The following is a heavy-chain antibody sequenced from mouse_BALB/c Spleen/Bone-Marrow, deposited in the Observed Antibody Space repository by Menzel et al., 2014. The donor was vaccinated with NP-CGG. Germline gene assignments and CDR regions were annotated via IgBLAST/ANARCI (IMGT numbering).Heavy chain of an antibody. CDR3: ARRDYYDYAWFAY. J-gene: IGHJ3*01. CDR2: INPYNGGT. V-gene: IGHV1-18*01. D-gene: IGHD2-4*01. Sequence: EVQGVESGPALVKPGASMKISCKASGYSFTSYTMNWVKQSHGKNLEWIGLINPYNGGTTYNQKFKGKATLTVDKSSSTAYVELLSLTSEDSAVYYCARRDYYDYAWFAYWGQGTLVTVSA. CDR1: GYSFTSYT.